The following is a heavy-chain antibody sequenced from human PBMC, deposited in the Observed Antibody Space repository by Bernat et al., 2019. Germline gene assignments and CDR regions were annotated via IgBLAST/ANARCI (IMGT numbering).Heavy chain of an antibody. D-gene: IGHD3-22*01. CDR2: VYSSGST. J-gene: IGHJ3*01. CDR1: AGSISSNNYF. V-gene: IGHV4-39*01. CDR3: ATPWRARYYYGSSGYYGWDALDP. Sequence: QLQLQESGPGLVKPSETLSLTCTVSAGSISSNNYFWGWIREPPGKGLEWIGSVYSSGSTYYNPSLKGRVTISVDTSKNQFSLKLTSVTAADPAIYDCATPWRARYYYGSSGYYGWDALDPWGQGTMVTVSS.